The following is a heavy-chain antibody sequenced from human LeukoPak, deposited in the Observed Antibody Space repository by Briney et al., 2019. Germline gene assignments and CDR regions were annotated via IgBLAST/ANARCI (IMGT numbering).Heavy chain of an antibody. CDR2: ISGSGAST. D-gene: IGHD6-13*01. CDR1: GFTFSSYA. CDR3: AKPLLDSSSWYEDYFDY. J-gene: IGHJ4*02. V-gene: IGHV3-23*01. Sequence: PGGSLRLSCAASGFTFSSYAMGWVRQAPGKGLEWVSAISGSGASTYYADSVKGRLTISRDNSKNTLYLQMNSLRAEDTAVYYCAKPLLDSSSWYEDYFDYWGQGTLVTVSS.